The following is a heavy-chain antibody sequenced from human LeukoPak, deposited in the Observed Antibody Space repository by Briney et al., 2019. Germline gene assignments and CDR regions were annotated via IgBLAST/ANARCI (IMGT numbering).Heavy chain of an antibody. V-gene: IGHV3-33*01. CDR2: IWYDGSNK. CDR1: GFTFSSYG. D-gene: IGHD3-22*01. J-gene: IGHJ4*02. CDR3: ARGYDSSGYYHYYFDY. Sequence: GGSLRLSCAASGFTFSSYGMNWVRQAPGKGLEWVAVIWYDGSNKYYAASVKGRFTISRDNSKNTLYLQMNSLRADDTAVYYCARGYDSSGYYHYYFDYWGQGTLVTVSS.